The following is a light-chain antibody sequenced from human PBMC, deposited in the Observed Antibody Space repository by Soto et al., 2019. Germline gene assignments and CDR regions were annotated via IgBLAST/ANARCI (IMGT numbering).Light chain of an antibody. Sequence: QSVLTQPPSVSEAPRQRVTISCSGSSSNIGNNAVNWYQQLPGQAPKIVIYYDDLLTSGVSDRFSGSKSGTSASLAISALQSDDEAEYYCAAWDDSLNAYVVGPGTKVTVL. J-gene: IGLJ1*01. CDR2: YDD. V-gene: IGLV1-36*01. CDR3: AAWDDSLNAYV. CDR1: SSNIGNNA.